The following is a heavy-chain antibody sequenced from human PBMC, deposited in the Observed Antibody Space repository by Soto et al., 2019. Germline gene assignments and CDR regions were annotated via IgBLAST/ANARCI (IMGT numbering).Heavy chain of an antibody. V-gene: IGHV4-34*01. D-gene: IGHD1-1*01. Sequence: PSETLSLTCAVYGGSFSGYYWSWIRQPPGKGLEWIGEINHSGSTNYNPSLKSRVTISVDTSKNQFSLKLSSVTAADTAVYYCASRTGTTPYYSYYMDVCGKGTTVTVSS. J-gene: IGHJ6*03. CDR2: INHSGST. CDR3: ASRTGTTPYYSYYMDV. CDR1: GGSFSGYY.